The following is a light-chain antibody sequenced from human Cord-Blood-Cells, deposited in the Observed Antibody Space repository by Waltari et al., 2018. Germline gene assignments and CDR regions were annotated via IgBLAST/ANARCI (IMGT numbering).Light chain of an antibody. J-gene: IGKJ4*01. CDR1: QSVSSY. CDR3: QQRSNWPPLT. Sequence: EIVLTQSPATLSLSPGERATLSCRASQSVSSYFAWYQQTPGQAPRLLIYDASNRATGIPARFSGSGSGTDFTLTISSLEPEDFAVYYCQQRSNWPPLTFGGGTKVEIK. CDR2: DAS. V-gene: IGKV3-11*01.